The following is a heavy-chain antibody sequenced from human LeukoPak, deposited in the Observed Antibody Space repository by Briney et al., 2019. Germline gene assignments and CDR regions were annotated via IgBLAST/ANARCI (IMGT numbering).Heavy chain of an antibody. V-gene: IGHV3-23*01. CDR3: AKGGRITAVLPFDY. J-gene: IGHJ4*02. CDR1: GFTFNSYV. Sequence: PGGSLRLSCAASGFTFNSYVMSWVRQAPGKGLEWVSAISGSGGSTYYADSVKGRFTISRDNSKNTLYLQVSSLRAEDTAVYRCAKGGRITAVLPFDYWGQGTLVTVSS. CDR2: ISGSGGST. D-gene: IGHD6-13*01.